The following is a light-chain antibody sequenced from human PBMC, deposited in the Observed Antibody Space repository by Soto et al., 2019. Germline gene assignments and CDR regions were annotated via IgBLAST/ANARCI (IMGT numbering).Light chain of an antibody. CDR3: QQYNNWPWT. V-gene: IGKV3-15*01. Sequence: EIVMTQSPATLSVSPGGRATLSCRASQSISDTLAWYQQKPGQAPRLLIYGASTRAPGFPARFSVSGSGTDFTLTISSLQSEDFAVYYCQQYNNWPWTFGQGTKVDIK. CDR1: QSISDT. CDR2: GAS. J-gene: IGKJ1*01.